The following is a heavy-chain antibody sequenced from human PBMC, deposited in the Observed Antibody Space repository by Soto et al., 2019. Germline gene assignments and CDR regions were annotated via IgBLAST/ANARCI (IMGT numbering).Heavy chain of an antibody. CDR3: AKASDMVRGVTTDYYYGMDV. CDR2: ISSSGSTI. Sequence: GGSRRLSCAASGFTFSDYYMSWIRQAPGKGLEWVSYISSSGSTIYYADSVKGRFTISRDNAKNSLYLQMNSLRAEDTAVYYCAKASDMVRGVTTDYYYGMDVWGQGTTVTVSS. J-gene: IGHJ6*02. CDR1: GFTFSDYY. D-gene: IGHD3-10*01. V-gene: IGHV3-11*01.